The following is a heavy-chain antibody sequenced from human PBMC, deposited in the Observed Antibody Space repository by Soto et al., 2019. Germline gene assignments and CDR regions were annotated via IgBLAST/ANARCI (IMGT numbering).Heavy chain of an antibody. J-gene: IGHJ4*02. V-gene: IGHV4-59*01. Sequence: SETLSLTCTVSGGSISSYFWGWIRQPPGKGLEWIGCISYRGNTNYNPFLKSRVTMSVDTSKNQFSLKLTAVTAADTAVSYCARLREDFDFCDYWSPGTLVTVCS. CDR1: GGSISSYF. CDR2: ISYRGNT. CDR3: ARLREDFDFCDY. D-gene: IGHD3-3*01.